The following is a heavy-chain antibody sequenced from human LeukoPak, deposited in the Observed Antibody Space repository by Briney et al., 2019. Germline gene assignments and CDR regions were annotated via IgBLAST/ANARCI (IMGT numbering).Heavy chain of an antibody. J-gene: IGHJ4*02. Sequence: SETLSLTCTVSGGSISSGSYYWSWIRQPAGKGLEWIGRIYTSGSTNYNPSLKSRVTISVDTSKNQFSLKLSSVTAADTAVYFCAVAWYSSASYYFDYWGQGTLVTVSS. CDR2: IYTSGST. D-gene: IGHD6-19*01. CDR3: AVAWYSSASYYFDY. CDR1: GGSISSGSYY. V-gene: IGHV4-61*02.